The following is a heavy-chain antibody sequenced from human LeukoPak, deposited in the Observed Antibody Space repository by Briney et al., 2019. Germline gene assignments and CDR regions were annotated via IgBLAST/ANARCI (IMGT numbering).Heavy chain of an antibody. CDR2: ISSNGGST. Sequence: GRSLRLSCAASGFTFSSNAMHWVRQAPGKGLEYVSAISSNGGSTYYANSVKGRFTISRDNSKNTLYLQMGSLRAEDMAVYYCAREGPRNYYFDYWGQGTLVTVSS. V-gene: IGHV3-64*01. CDR1: GFTFSSNA. CDR3: AREGPRNYYFDY. J-gene: IGHJ4*02.